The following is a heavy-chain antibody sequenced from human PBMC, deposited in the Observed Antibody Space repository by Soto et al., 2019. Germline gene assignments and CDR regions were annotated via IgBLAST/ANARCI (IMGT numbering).Heavy chain of an antibody. Sequence: SETLSLTCTVSGGSISTFYWGWMRQSPGKELEWIGYVYYTGSTNYNPSLKSRVTISVDRSKNQFSLKLTSANAADTAVYYCARGRTVRNYADDSSDYFYFFDYWGQGTQVTVS. V-gene: IGHV4-59*01. J-gene: IGHJ4*02. CDR2: VYYTGST. D-gene: IGHD3-22*01. CDR3: ARGRTVRNYADDSSDYFYFFDY. CDR1: GGSISTFY.